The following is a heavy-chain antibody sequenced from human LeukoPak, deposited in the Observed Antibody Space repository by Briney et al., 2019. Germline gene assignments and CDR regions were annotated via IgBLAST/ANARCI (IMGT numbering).Heavy chain of an antibody. D-gene: IGHD3-10*01. CDR1: GYTFTSYG. V-gene: IGHV1-18*01. CDR3: ARDWGGVRGVQNYYYYYGMDV. CDR2: ISAYNGNT. J-gene: IGHJ6*02. Sequence: ASVKVSCKASGYTFTSYGISWVRQAPGQGLEWMGWISAYNGNTNYAQKPQGRVTMTTDTSTSTAYMELRSLRSDDTAVYYCARDWGGVRGVQNYYYYYGMDVWGQGTTVTVSS.